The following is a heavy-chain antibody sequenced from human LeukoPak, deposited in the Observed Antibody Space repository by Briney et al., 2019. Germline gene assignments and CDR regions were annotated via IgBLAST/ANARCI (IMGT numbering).Heavy chain of an antibody. CDR1: GYTFTGYY. J-gene: IGHJ4*02. V-gene: IGHV1-2*02. CDR2: INPNSGGT. Sequence: ASVTVSCTASGYTFTGYYMHWVRQAPGQGLEWMGWINPNSGGTNYAQKFQGRVTMTRDTSISTAYMELSRLRSDDTAVYCCARLQPMGTDDYWGQGTLVTVSS. CDR3: ARLQPMGTDDY. D-gene: IGHD7-27*01.